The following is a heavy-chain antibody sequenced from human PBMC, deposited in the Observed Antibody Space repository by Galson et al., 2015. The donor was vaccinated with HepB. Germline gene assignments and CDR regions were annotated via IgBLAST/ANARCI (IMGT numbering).Heavy chain of an antibody. CDR1: GFIFSHFD. J-gene: IGHJ5*02. CDR2: VSYDGSQK. D-gene: IGHD3-10*01. CDR3: VRGGIYYESGSFSPFDL. V-gene: IGHV3-30*03. Sequence: SLRLSCAASGFIFSHFDIHWVRRAPGKGLEWVAIVSYDGSQKHYVDSVKGRFSISRDNSNNMVNLQMNGLRSDDTAVYYYVRGGIYYESGSFSPFDLWGQGTLVAVSS.